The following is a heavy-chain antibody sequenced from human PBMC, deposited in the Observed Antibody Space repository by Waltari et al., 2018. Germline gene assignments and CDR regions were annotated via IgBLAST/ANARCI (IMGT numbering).Heavy chain of an antibody. CDR1: GDKFSTYW. V-gene: IGHV5-51*03. CDR3: ARREHDYDYVGGSYRRVIDTFDI. J-gene: IGHJ3*02. CDR2: IYLGDSET. D-gene: IGHD3-16*02. Sequence: EVRLVQSGAEVKKPGESLKTSCKGSGDKFSTYWIGWVRQMQGQGLDWMGIIYLGDSETRYSPSFRGQVTMSADKSITTAYLQWSSLKASDTAMYYCARREHDYDYVGGSYRRVIDTFDIWGQGTRVTVSS.